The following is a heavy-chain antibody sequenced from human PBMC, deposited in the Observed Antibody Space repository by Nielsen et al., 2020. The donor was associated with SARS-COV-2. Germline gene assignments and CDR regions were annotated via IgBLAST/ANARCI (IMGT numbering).Heavy chain of an antibody. Sequence: GESLKISCAASGFSVSSHDMNWVRQAPGKGLQWVSLIYSDGSTKYADSVKGRFTISRDNAINTLYLQMNSLRAEDTAVYYCAKGDGDSWSPFLYLDNWGQGTLVTASS. J-gene: IGHJ4*02. CDR2: IYSDGST. D-gene: IGHD6-13*01. CDR3: AKGDGDSWSPFLYLDN. V-gene: IGHV3-53*01. CDR1: GFSVSSHD.